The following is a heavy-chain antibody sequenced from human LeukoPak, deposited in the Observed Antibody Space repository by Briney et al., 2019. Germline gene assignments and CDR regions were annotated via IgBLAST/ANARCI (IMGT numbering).Heavy chain of an antibody. V-gene: IGHV3-23*01. CDR2: ISGSGGST. CDR3: AKEIQTYYYDSSGYYGFDY. Sequence: PGGSLRLSCAASGFTFSSYAMSWVRQAPGKGLEWVSAISGSGGSTYYADSVKGRFTISRDNSKNTLYLQMNSLRAEDTAVYYCAKEIQTYYYDSSGYYGFDYWGQGTLVTVSS. D-gene: IGHD3-22*01. CDR1: GFTFSSYA. J-gene: IGHJ4*02.